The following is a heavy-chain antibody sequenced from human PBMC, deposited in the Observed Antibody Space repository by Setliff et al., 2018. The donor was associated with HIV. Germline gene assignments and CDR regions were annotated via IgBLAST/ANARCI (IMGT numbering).Heavy chain of an antibody. CDR1: GPSINIHY. D-gene: IGHD4-17*01. J-gene: IGHJ4*02. V-gene: IGHV4-59*11. Sequence: PSETLSLTCTVSGPSINIHYWSWIRQSPGKGFEWIGYIYSTGSNNYNPSLQSRVTISMVASRNQFSLKVTSVTAADTAVYYCAKGAGFYGDYTFDHWGQGRQVTVSS. CDR2: IYSTGSN. CDR3: AKGAGFYGDYTFDH.